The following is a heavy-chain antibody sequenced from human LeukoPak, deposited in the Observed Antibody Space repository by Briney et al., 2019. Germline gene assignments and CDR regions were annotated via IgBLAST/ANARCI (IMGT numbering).Heavy chain of an antibody. V-gene: IGHV4-31*03. J-gene: IGHJ5*02. Sequence: SQTLSLTCTVSGGSMSRAGDYWSWIRKRPGKGLEWMGFIYYSGTTYYNPSLKSRVFISLTTSQNQVSLQLNSVTAADTAVYYSARATGGAAAADFDPSGQGTLVTVSS. CDR3: ARATGGAAAADFDP. CDR2: IYYSGTT. CDR1: GGSMSRAGDY. D-gene: IGHD6-13*01.